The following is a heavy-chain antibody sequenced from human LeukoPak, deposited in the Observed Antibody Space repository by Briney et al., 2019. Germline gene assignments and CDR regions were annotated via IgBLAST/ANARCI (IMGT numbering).Heavy chain of an antibody. D-gene: IGHD3-3*01. V-gene: IGHV1-46*01. Sequence: ASVKVSCKASGYTFTGYYMHWVRQAPGQGLEWMGIINPSGGSTSYAQKFQGRVTMTRDTSTSTVYMELSSLRSEDTAMYYCARDETYSDVWSGSAGGGKGNYLDYWGQGILVTVSS. CDR3: ARDETYSDVWSGSAGGGKGNYLDY. J-gene: IGHJ4*02. CDR1: GYTFTGYY. CDR2: INPSGGST.